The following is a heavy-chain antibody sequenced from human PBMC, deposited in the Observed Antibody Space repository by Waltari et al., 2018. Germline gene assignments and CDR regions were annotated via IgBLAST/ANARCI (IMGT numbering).Heavy chain of an antibody. Sequence: QLQLQESGPGLVKPSETLSLTCSVSGVSITSNRHYWGWIRQPPGQGLEWIGTMSYTGATDSSPSLYSLVTVSRDTSKNQLSLKLVSVTAADTAVYYCATYIGASVGTAAFDVWGQGTVVTVSS. CDR1: GVSITSNRHY. CDR3: ATYIGASVGTAAFDV. V-gene: IGHV4-39*01. D-gene: IGHD5-12*01. J-gene: IGHJ3*01. CDR2: MSYTGAT.